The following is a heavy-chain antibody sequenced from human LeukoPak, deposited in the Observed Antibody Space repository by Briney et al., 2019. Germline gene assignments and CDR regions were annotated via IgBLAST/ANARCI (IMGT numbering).Heavy chain of an antibody. CDR3: ARVIWFGESGFLDY. J-gene: IGHJ4*02. V-gene: IGHV3-72*01. CDR1: GFTFSDHY. Sequence: GGSLRLSCAASGFTFSDHYMDWVRQAPGKGLEWVGRTRNKANSYTTEYAASVKGRFTISRDDSKNSLHLQMNSLKTEDTAVYYCARVIWFGESGFLDYWGQGTLVTVSS. CDR2: TRNKANSYTT. D-gene: IGHD3-10*01.